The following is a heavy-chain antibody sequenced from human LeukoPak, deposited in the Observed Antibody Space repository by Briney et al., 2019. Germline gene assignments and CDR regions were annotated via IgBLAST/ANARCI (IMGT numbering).Heavy chain of an antibody. V-gene: IGHV4-59*01. CDR3: ARTNYDFWSGYYYYYMDV. CDR1: GGSISSYY. CDR2: IYYSGST. J-gene: IGHJ6*03. Sequence: SETLSLTCTVSGGSISSYYWSWIRQPAGKGLEWIGYIYYSGSTNYNPSLKSRVTISVDTSKNQFSLKLSSVTAADTAVYYCARTNYDFWSGYYYYYMDVWGKGTTVTVSS. D-gene: IGHD3-3*01.